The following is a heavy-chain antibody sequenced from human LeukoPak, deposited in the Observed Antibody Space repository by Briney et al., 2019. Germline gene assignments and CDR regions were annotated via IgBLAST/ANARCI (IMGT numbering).Heavy chain of an antibody. J-gene: IGHJ6*03. D-gene: IGHD3-22*01. CDR1: GYTFTSYG. V-gene: IGHV1-18*01. Sequence: ASVKVSCKASGYTFTSYGISWVRQAPGQGLEWMGWISAYNGNTNYAQKLQGRVTMTTDTSTSTAYMELRSLRSDDTAVYYCARVAYYYDSSGPHYYYYYMDVWGKGTTVTVSS. CDR3: ARVAYYYDSSGPHYYYYYMDV. CDR2: ISAYNGNT.